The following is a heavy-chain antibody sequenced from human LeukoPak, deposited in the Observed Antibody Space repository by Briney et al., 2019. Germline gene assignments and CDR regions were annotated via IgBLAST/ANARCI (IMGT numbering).Heavy chain of an antibody. D-gene: IGHD6-13*01. V-gene: IGHV3-23*01. CDR2: ISSSGSST. CDR3: AKGGYSSSWLLDY. CDR1: GFTFSNYA. Sequence: PGGSLRLSCAASGFTFSNYALSWVRQAPGKGLEWVSSISSSGSSTYYADSVKGRFTISRDNSKNTMDLQMNSLRAEDTAVYYCAKGGYSSSWLLDYWGQGTLVTVSS. J-gene: IGHJ4*02.